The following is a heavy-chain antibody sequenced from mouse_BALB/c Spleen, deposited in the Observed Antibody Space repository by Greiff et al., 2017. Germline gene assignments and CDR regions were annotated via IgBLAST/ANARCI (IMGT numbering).Heavy chain of an antibody. CDR2: IYPGDGDT. Sequence: VHLVESGAELARPGASVKLSCTASGYTFTSYWMQWVKQRPGQGLEWIGAIYPGDGDTRYTQKFTGKATLTADKSSSTAYMQLSGLASEDSAVYYCARSSTAYWGQGTLVTVSA. V-gene: IGHV1-87*01. CDR1: GYTFTSYW. J-gene: IGHJ3*01. CDR3: ARSSTAY.